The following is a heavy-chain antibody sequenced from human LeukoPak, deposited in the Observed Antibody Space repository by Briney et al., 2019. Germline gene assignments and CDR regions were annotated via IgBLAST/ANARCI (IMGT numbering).Heavy chain of an antibody. Sequence: GGSLRLSCAASGFTFNIYWMHWVRQAPGKGLVWVSRIKSGGSGTSHADSVKGRFTISSDNAKNTLYLQMNSLRVEDTAVYYCARDRAYGMDVWGQGTTVTVSS. D-gene: IGHD3-10*01. CDR2: IKSGGSGT. CDR1: GFTFNIYW. CDR3: ARDRAYGMDV. V-gene: IGHV3-74*01. J-gene: IGHJ6*02.